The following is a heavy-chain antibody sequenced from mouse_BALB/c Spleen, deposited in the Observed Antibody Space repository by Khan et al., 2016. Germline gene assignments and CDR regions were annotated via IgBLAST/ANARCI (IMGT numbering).Heavy chain of an antibody. D-gene: IGHD3-1*01. CDR2: INTNTGEP. Sequence: QIQLVQSGPELKKPGETVKISCKAAGYTFTNYGMNWVKQAPGKGLKWMGWINTNTGEPTYAEEFKGRFAFSLETSATPAYWQINNLKNEGTATYFCATGGTGSSGSWFAYWGQGTLVTVSA. V-gene: IGHV9-3*02. CDR1: GYTFTNYG. J-gene: IGHJ3*01. CDR3: ATGGTGSSGSWFAY.